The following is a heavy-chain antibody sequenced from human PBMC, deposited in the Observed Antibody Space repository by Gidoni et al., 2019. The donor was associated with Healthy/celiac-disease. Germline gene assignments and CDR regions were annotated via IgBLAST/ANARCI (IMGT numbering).Heavy chain of an antibody. Sequence: QLQLQESGPGLVKPSANLSLTCTVPGGSISSSSYYWGWIRQPPGKGLEWIGSIYYSGSTYYNPSLKRRVTISADTSKNQFSLKLSSVTAADTAVYYCARVLRGYGSGSYYNVDYWGQGTLVTVSS. CDR3: ARVLRGYGSGSYYNVDY. CDR2: IYYSGST. J-gene: IGHJ4*02. V-gene: IGHV4-39*07. D-gene: IGHD3-10*01. CDR1: GGSISSSSYY.